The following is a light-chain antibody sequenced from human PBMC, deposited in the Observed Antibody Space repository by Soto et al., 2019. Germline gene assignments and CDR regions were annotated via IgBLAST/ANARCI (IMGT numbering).Light chain of an antibody. CDR1: SSDVGGNSY. V-gene: IGLV2-8*01. Sequence: QSALTQPPSASGSPGQSVTISCTGTSSDVGGNSYVSWYQQHPGKAPKLIIYEVSKRPSGVPDRFSGSKSGNTASLIISGLQAEDESNYYCSSYAGNNNFIFGTGTKLTVL. CDR3: SSYAGNNNFI. J-gene: IGLJ1*01. CDR2: EVS.